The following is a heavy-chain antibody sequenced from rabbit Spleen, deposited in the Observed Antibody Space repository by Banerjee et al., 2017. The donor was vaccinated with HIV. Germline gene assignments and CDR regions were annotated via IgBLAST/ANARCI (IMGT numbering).Heavy chain of an antibody. CDR1: GFSFSGGYY. CDR3: ARNYVNAFDP. V-gene: IGHV1S45*01. Sequence: QEQLVESGGGLVKPGASLTLTCKASGFSFSGGYYMSWVRQAPGKGLEWIGCIGTGSTTTYYASWAKGRLAISKTSSTTVTLQLNSLTAADTATYFCARNYVNAFDPWGQGTLVTVS. CDR2: IGTGSTTT. J-gene: IGHJ2*01. D-gene: IGHD1-1*01.